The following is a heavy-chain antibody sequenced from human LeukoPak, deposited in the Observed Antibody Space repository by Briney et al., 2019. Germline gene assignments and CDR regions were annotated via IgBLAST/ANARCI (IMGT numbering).Heavy chain of an antibody. Sequence: PGESMKISCKISGYTLTNNWIGWVRQVPGKCLEWMGLIYPGYSDAKYSPSFQGQVTLSVDASISTAYFQLTGLRASDTAIYYCVRFALTSSLDHWGQGTLVTVSS. J-gene: IGHJ5*02. D-gene: IGHD6-13*01. CDR2: IYPGYSDA. V-gene: IGHV5-51*01. CDR1: GYTLTNNW. CDR3: VRFALTSSLDH.